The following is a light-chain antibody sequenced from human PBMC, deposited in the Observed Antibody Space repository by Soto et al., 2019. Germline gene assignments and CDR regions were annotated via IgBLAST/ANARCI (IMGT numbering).Light chain of an antibody. Sequence: TQSPSSLSASVGDRVTITCRASQSISSYLNWYQQKPGKAPKLLIYAASSLQSGVPSRFSGSGSGTDFTLTISSLQPEDFATYYCQQSYSTPWTFGQGTKVDIK. CDR2: AAS. CDR1: QSISSY. CDR3: QQSYSTPWT. V-gene: IGKV1-39*01. J-gene: IGKJ1*01.